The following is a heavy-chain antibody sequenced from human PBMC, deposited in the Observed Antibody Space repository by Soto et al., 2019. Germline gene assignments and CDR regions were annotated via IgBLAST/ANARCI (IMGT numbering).Heavy chain of an antibody. Sequence: ASVKVSCKASGYTFTSYAMHWVRQAPGQRLEWMGWSNAGNGNTKYSQEFQGRVTITRDTSASTAYMELSSLRSEDMAVYYCARTREVRGVIITSSPYYYGMDVWGQGTTVTVSS. CDR2: SNAGNGNT. J-gene: IGHJ6*02. D-gene: IGHD3-10*01. CDR1: GYTFTSYA. V-gene: IGHV1-3*02. CDR3: ARTREVRGVIITSSPYYYGMDV.